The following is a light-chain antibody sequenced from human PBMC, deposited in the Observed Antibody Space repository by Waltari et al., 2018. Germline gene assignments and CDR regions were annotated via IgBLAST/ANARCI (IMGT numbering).Light chain of an antibody. CDR3: QQRSNWPIT. CDR2: DAS. Sequence: EIVLTQSPATLSLSPGERATLSCRASQSVSSYLAWYQQKPGQAPRLLIYDASNRVTGIPVRFSGSGSGTDFTLTISSLEPEDFAVFYCQQRSNWPITFGQGTRLEIK. V-gene: IGKV3-11*01. CDR1: QSVSSY. J-gene: IGKJ5*01.